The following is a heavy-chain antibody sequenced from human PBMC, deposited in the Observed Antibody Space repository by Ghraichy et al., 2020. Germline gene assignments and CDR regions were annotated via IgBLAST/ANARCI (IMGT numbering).Heavy chain of an antibody. CDR1: GSISSYY. D-gene: IGHD6-13*01. V-gene: IGHV4-59*01. J-gene: IGHJ5*02. CDR2: IYYSGST. Sequence: SQTLHSPVLSGGSISSYYSSWIRHPPGKGLEWIVDIYYSGSTNNNPSLKSRVTISVDTPQNQFSLKLSSVTAADTAVYYCARDLTGIAAAGASRSIDPWGQGTLVTVSS. CDR3: ARDLTGIAAAGASRSIDP.